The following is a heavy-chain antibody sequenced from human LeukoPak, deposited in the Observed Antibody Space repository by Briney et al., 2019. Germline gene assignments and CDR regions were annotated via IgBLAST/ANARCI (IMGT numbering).Heavy chain of an antibody. CDR3: AKGPSDRAIDY. CDR2: ISANGGST. D-gene: IGHD1-26*01. V-gene: IGHV3-23*01. CDR1: GFTISTYA. Sequence: PGGSLRLSCAASGFTISTYAMTWVRQAPGKGLEWVSSISANGGSTFCADSVKGWFAISRDPSKNTLYLQMDSLRVDDTAVYYCAKGPSDRAIDYWGQGTLVTVSS. J-gene: IGHJ4*02.